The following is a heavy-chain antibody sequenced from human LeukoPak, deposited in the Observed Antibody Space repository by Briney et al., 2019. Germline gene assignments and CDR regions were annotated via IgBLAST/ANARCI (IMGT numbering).Heavy chain of an antibody. J-gene: IGHJ6*03. CDR1: GYTFTGYY. Sequence: ASVKVSCKASGYTFTGYYMHWVRQAPGQGLEWMGWINPNSGGTNYAQKFQGRVTMTRDTSISTAYMELSRLRSDDTAVYYCAREGPTGAAMLDYYYMDVWGKGTTATVSS. CDR2: INPNSGGT. D-gene: IGHD2-2*01. CDR3: AREGPTGAAMLDYYYMDV. V-gene: IGHV1-2*02.